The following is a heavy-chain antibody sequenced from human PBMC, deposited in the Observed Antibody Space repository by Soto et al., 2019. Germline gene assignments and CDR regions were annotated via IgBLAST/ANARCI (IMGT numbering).Heavy chain of an antibody. CDR1: GYRFTSYY. V-gene: IGHV1-46*03. CDR2: INPSGGST. J-gene: IGHJ4*02. CDR3: ARAYYDFWSGSFDY. D-gene: IGHD3-3*01. Sequence: GASVKVSCAACGYRFTSYYMHWVRQAPGQGLEWMGIINPSGGSTSYAQKFQGRVTMTRDTSTSTVYMELSSLRSEDTAVYYCARAYYDFWSGSFDYWGQGTLVTVSS.